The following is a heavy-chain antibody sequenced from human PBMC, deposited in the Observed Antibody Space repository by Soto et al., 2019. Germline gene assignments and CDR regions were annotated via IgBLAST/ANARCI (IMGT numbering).Heavy chain of an antibody. D-gene: IGHD3-10*01. V-gene: IGHV4-59*01. CDR3: ARDGFGGDAFDI. Sequence: VQLQESGPGLVKPSETLSLTCTVSGGSINNYYWSWIRQPPGKGLEWIGYIFYSGSTNYNPSLKSRVTMSVDTSKNQLSLELTSVTVADTAVYYCARDGFGGDAFDIWGQGTMVTVSS. CDR1: GGSINNYY. J-gene: IGHJ3*02. CDR2: IFYSGST.